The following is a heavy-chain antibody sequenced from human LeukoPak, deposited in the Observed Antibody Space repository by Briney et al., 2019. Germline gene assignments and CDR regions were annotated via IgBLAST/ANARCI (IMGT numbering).Heavy chain of an antibody. CDR1: GFTFSNAW. V-gene: IGHV3-15*01. CDR2: IKSKTDGGTI. CDR3: ISEVRRQ. J-gene: IGHJ4*02. D-gene: IGHD3-10*01. Sequence: GGSLRLSCAASGFTFSNAWMSWVRHAPGKGLEWVGRIKSKTDGGTIDYAAPVKGRFTISRDDSKNTLYLQMNSLKAEDTAVYYCISEVRRQWGQGTLVTVSS.